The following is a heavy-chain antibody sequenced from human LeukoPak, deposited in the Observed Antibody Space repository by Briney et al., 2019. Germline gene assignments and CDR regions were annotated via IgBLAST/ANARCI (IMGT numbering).Heavy chain of an antibody. D-gene: IGHD1-1*01. CDR3: ARSTRGDNWNDNWFDP. Sequence: GGSLRLSCAASGFTFNNYSMNWVRQAPGKGLEWVSSITSTSSYIYYADSVKGRFTISRDNAKNSLYLQMNSLRAEDTAMYYCARSTRGDNWNDNWFDPWGQGTLVTVSS. J-gene: IGHJ5*02. CDR2: ITSTSSYI. CDR1: GFTFNNYS. V-gene: IGHV3-21*01.